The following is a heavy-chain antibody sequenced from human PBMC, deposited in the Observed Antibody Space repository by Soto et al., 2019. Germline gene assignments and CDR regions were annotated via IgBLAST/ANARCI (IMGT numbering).Heavy chain of an antibody. CDR2: ISYDGSNK. CDR3: AKDPDLYSSSWIFGGYFDY. Sequence: GGSLRLSCAASGFTFSSYGMHWVRQAPGKGLEWVAVISYDGSNKYYADSVKGRFTISRDNSKNTLYLQMNSLRAEDTAVYYCAKDPDLYSSSWIFGGYFDYWGQGTLVTVSS. D-gene: IGHD6-13*01. V-gene: IGHV3-30*18. J-gene: IGHJ4*02. CDR1: GFTFSSYG.